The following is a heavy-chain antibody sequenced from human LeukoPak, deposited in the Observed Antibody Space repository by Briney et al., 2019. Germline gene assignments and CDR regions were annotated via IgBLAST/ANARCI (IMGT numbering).Heavy chain of an antibody. CDR1: GDSISGYY. CDR3: ARSPGAPYFYYYMDV. D-gene: IGHD2-2*01. J-gene: IGHJ6*03. Sequence: PSETMFLTCAVSGDSISGYYWSWVRQPAGKGLEWIGRIYTSGGTNYNPSLKSRVTMSVDTSKNRFSLKLSSVTAADTAVYYCARSPGAPYFYYYMDVWGKGTTVTASS. V-gene: IGHV4-4*07. CDR2: IYTSGGT.